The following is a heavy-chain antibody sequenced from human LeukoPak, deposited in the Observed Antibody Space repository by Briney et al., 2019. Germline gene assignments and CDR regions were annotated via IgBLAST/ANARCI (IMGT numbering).Heavy chain of an antibody. Sequence: KPSETLSLTCTVSGGSLSGTSYYWGWMRQPPGKGLEWIGTIFHSGNTFYNPSLKSRVTISVDTSKNQFSLRLSSVTAADTAVYYCARPVPDAFDIWGQGTMVTVSS. CDR2: IFHSGNT. J-gene: IGHJ3*02. CDR1: GGSLSGTSYY. D-gene: IGHD1-1*01. CDR3: ARPVPDAFDI. V-gene: IGHV4-39*07.